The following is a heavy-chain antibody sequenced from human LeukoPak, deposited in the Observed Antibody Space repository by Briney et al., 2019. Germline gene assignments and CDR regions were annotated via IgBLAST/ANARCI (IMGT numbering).Heavy chain of an antibody. D-gene: IGHD6-6*01. CDR1: GYTFSTSW. CDR3: ARSSPGFSLRYYFDY. Sequence: GESLKISCKGSGYTFSTSWIAWVRQMPGKGLEWMGIIDPGDSETGYRPSFQGQVTISADKSLSTAYLQWSSLKASDTAMYYCARSSPGFSLRYYFDYWGQGTLVTVSS. CDR2: IDPGDSET. V-gene: IGHV5-51*01. J-gene: IGHJ4*02.